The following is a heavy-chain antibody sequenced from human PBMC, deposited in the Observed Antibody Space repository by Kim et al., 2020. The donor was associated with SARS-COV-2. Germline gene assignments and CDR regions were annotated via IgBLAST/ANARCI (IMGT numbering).Heavy chain of an antibody. CDR3: VRDGAGSIPYDL. D-gene: IGHD2-21*01. V-gene: IGHV3-74*01. J-gene: IGHJ4*02. Sequence: TNYADSVKGRCTISRDNAKNTLYLQMNSRRGDGSAVYYCVRDGAGSIPYDLWGQGTLVAVSS. CDR2: T.